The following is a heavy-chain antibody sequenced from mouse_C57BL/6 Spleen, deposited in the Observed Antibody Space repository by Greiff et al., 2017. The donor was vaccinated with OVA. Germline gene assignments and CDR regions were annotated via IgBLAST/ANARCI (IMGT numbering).Heavy chain of an antibody. CDR1: GYTFTSYT. V-gene: IGHV1-4*01. Sequence: QVQLKESGAELARPGASVKMSCKASGYTFTSYTMHWVKQRPGQGLEWIGYINPSSGYTKYNQKFKDKATLTADKSSSTAYMQLSSLTSEDSAVYYCAREIPSYFDYWGQGTTLTVSS. CDR2: INPSSGYT. J-gene: IGHJ2*01. CDR3: AREIPSYFDY.